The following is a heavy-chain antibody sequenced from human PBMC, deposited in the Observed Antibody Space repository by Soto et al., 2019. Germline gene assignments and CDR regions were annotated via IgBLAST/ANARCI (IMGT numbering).Heavy chain of an antibody. CDR2: IYWDDDE. CDR3: AHRPRGFSYYFDY. Sequence: SGAKMGNATWRERVSFSVSGVSLTTRGVGVGWIRQPPGKALEWLALIYWDDDEGYSPFLKSRLTITKDTSKNQVVLTMTNMDPVDTATYYCAHRPRGFSYYFDYWGQGTLVTVSS. V-gene: IGHV2-5*02. J-gene: IGHJ4*02. D-gene: IGHD3-10*01. CDR1: GVSLTTRGVG.